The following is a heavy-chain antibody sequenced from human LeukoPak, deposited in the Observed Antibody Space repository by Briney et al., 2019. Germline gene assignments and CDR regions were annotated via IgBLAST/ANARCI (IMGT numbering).Heavy chain of an antibody. J-gene: IGHJ4*02. Sequence: ASVKVSCKTSGYTFTGYYMHWVRQATGQGLEWMGWMNPNTGNTNYAQKFQGRVSMTRNTSMSTAYMELSSLKSDDTAVYFCSTGREKAYWTTDCYPDSWGQGTLVTVSS. CDR1: GYTFTGYY. V-gene: IGHV1-8*02. CDR3: STGREKAYWTTDCYPDS. CDR2: MNPNTGNT. D-gene: IGHD2-21*02.